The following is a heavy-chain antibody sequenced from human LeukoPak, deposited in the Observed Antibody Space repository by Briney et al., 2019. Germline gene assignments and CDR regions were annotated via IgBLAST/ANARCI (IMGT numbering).Heavy chain of an antibody. Sequence: GGSLRLSCAASGFSISDYYMSWVRQAPGKGLEWIAYISSGAGSTIKYADSVKGRFTISRDNAQNSVFLQMNSLRAEDTAVYFCARARAAYFALFQHWGQGSLVIVSS. CDR1: GFSISDYY. J-gene: IGHJ1*01. CDR2: ISSGAGSTI. V-gene: IGHV3-11*01. CDR3: ARARAAYFALFQH. D-gene: IGHD3-9*01.